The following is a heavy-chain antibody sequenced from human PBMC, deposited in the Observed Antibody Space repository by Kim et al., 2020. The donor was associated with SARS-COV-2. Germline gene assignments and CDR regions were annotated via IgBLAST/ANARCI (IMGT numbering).Heavy chain of an antibody. J-gene: IGHJ4*02. CDR1: GYTFTSYA. CDR3: AGGIASGWDYFDY. D-gene: IGHD6-19*01. CDR2: INAGNGNT. Sequence: ASVKVSCKASGYTFTSYAMHWVRQAPGQRLEWMGWINAGNGNTKYSQKFQGRVTITRDTSASTAYMELSSLRSEDTAVYYCAGGIASGWDYFDYWGQGTLVTVSS. V-gene: IGHV1-3*01.